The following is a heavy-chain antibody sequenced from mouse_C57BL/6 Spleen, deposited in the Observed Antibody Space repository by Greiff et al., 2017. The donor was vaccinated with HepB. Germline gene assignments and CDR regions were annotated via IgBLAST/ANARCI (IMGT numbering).Heavy chain of an antibody. CDR2: ISSGSSTI. J-gene: IGHJ1*03. CDR3: AKGYFDV. Sequence: EVKVVESGGGLVKPGGSLKLSCAASGFTFSDYGMHWVRQAPEKGLEWVAYISSGSSTIYYADTVKGRFTISRDNAKDTLFLQMTSLRSEDTAMYYCAKGYFDVWGTGTTVTVSS. CDR1: GFTFSDYG. V-gene: IGHV5-17*01.